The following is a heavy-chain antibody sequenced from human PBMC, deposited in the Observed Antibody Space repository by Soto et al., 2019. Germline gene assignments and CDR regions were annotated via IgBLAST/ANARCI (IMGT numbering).Heavy chain of an antibody. J-gene: IGHJ5*02. D-gene: IGHD1-20*01. Sequence: SETLYLTCTVSGGSVSSYYWNWIRQPPGKGLEWIGYVYYSGSATYNPSLKSRVTISVDTAKDQFSLKLRSVTAADTAVYYCARTNWNANCFDPRGQGTLVT. CDR2: VYYSGSA. CDR3: ARTNWNANCFDP. V-gene: IGHV4-59*02. CDR1: GGSVSSYY.